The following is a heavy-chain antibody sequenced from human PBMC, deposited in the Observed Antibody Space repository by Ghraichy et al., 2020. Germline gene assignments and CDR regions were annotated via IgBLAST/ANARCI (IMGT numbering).Heavy chain of an antibody. Sequence: SETLSLTCTVSDGSISPYYWSWIRQPPGKGLEWIGYISYGGHTDYNPSLKSRVTTSIDTSKNQFSLKLTSVTAADTAVYYCTRDRRDGYNYVELWGQGTLVTVSS. V-gene: IGHV4-59*01. D-gene: IGHD5-24*01. CDR3: TRDRRDGYNYVEL. CDR1: DGSISPYY. J-gene: IGHJ4*02. CDR2: ISYGGHT.